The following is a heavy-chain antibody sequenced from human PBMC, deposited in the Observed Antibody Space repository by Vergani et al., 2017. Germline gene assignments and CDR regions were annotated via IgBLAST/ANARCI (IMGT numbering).Heavy chain of an antibody. Sequence: QVQLQESGPGLVKSSETLSLTCSVSFDSIRNLYCNWIRQPPGKGLEWIGSINYSENTNYNPSLKTRVTISVDTSNNQFSLTLTSVTAADTAIYFCARTESFILRYFHWYLWVQGTLVTVSS. V-gene: IGHV4-59*11. CDR3: ARTESFILRYFHWYL. J-gene: IGHJ4*02. D-gene: IGHD3-9*01. CDR2: INYSENT. CDR1: FDSIRNLY.